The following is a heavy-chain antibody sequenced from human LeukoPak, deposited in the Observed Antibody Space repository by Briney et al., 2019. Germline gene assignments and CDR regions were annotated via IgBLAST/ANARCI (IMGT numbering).Heavy chain of an antibody. CDR2: IYGGGST. CDR3: ARVGYTDSWYSSPPFDY. V-gene: IGHV3-66*01. CDR1: GFTVSSNY. D-gene: IGHD6-13*01. Sequence: GGSVRLSCAVSGFTVSSNYMSWVRQAPGKGLEWVSIIYGGGSTYYADSVKGRFTISRDNSKNILYLQMNSLRAEDTALYYCARVGYTDSWYSSPPFDYWGQGTLVTVSS. J-gene: IGHJ4*02.